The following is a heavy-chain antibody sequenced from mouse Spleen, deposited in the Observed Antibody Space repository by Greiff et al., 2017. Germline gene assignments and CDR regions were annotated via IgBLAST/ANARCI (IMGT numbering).Heavy chain of an antibody. J-gene: IGHJ2*01. CDR2: INPNNGGT. CDR3: AKGGVYDGYLNYFDY. V-gene: IGHV1-22*01. D-gene: IGHD2-3*01. CDR1: GYTFTDYN. Sequence: VQLQQSGPELVKPGASVKMSCKASGYTFTDYNMHWVKQSHGKSLEWIGYINPNNGGTSYNQKFKGKATLTVNKSSSTAYMELRSLTSEDSAVYYCAKGGVYDGYLNYFDYWGQGTTLTVSS.